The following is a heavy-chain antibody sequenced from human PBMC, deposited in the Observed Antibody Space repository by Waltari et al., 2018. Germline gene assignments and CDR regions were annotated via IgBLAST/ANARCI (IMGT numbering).Heavy chain of an antibody. CDR1: GYTLSQYA. J-gene: IGHJ5*02. CDR3: ARGSNFGDP. CDR2: INTNTGHP. D-gene: IGHD4-4*01. V-gene: IGHV7-4-1*02. Sequence: QVQLVQSGSELKKPGASVTISCKTSGYTLSQYAMNWVRQATGQGLEWMGWINTNTGHPTHAQDFTGRFVFSLDTSVSTAYLHINGLKADDTAVYYCARGSNFGDPWGQGTLVTVSS.